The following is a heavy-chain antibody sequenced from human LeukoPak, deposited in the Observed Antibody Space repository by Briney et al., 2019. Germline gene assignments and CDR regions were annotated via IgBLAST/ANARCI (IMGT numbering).Heavy chain of an antibody. J-gene: IGHJ4*02. CDR3: ASTYSGSRNDGDYCAS. CDR2: VYTSRIT. CDR1: GGSISSGGNN. V-gene: IGHV4-61*02. D-gene: IGHD1-1*01. Sequence: SQTLSLTCSVSGGSISSGGNNWNWIRQPAGKGLEWIGRVYTSRITNYNPSRKSRVTISVDTSKNQFSLKLSSVTAADTAVYYCASTYSGSRNDGDYCASWGQGTLVTVSS.